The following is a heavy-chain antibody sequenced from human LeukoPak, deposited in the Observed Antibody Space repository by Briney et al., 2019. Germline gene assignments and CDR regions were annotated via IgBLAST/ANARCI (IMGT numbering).Heavy chain of an antibody. CDR1: GYSISSGYY. Sequence: SETLSLTCTVSGYSISSGYYWGWIRQPPGKGLEWIGSIYHSGSTYYNPSLKSRVTISVDTSKNQFSLKLSSVTAADTAVYYRARALSVGATKDWGQGTLVTVSS. J-gene: IGHJ4*02. D-gene: IGHD1-26*01. V-gene: IGHV4-38-2*02. CDR2: IYHSGST. CDR3: ARALSVGATKD.